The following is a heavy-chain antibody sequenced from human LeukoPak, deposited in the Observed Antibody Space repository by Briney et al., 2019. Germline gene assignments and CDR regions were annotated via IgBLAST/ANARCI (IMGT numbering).Heavy chain of an antibody. D-gene: IGHD2-2*01. V-gene: IGHV4-30-4*01. CDR3: ARGKSSTSWYGEAFDI. CDR1: GDSISSITYY. J-gene: IGHJ3*02. Sequence: SETLSLTCSVSGDSISSITYYWSWIRQPPGKGLEWIGYIYYSGSTYYNPSLKSRVIISVDTSKNQFSLKLSSVTAADTAVYYCARGKSSTSWYGEAFDIWAKGQWSPSLQ. CDR2: IYYSGST.